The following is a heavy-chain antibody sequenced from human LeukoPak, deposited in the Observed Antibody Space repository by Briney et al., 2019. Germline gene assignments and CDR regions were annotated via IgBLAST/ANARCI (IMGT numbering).Heavy chain of an antibody. CDR1: GGTFSSYA. CDR3: ARDQTPEGFYYDSSGYTFDY. Sequence: ASVKVSCKASGGTFSSYAISLVRQAPGQGLEWMGRIIPILGIADYAQKFQGRVTVTADKSTSTAYMELSSLRSEDTAVYYCARDQTPEGFYYDSSGYTFDYWGQGTLVTVSS. J-gene: IGHJ4*02. D-gene: IGHD3-22*01. CDR2: IIPILGIA. V-gene: IGHV1-69*04.